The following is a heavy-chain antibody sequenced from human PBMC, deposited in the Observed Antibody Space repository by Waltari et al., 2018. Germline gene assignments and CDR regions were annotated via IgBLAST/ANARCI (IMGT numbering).Heavy chain of an antibody. CDR2: LKSKAEGGTT. V-gene: IGHV3-15*01. CDR1: GFTFANAW. J-gene: IGHJ4*02. CDR3: TTEGGRTWPMY. Sequence: VQLVESGGGLVKPGDSLRLSCVAAGFTFANAWINWVRQAPGKGLEWVGRLKSKAEGGTTDYAAPVKGRFAISRDDSKDTAYLQMNSLKTEDTAMYFCTTEGGRTWPMYWGQGTLVTVSS. D-gene: IGHD2-2*01.